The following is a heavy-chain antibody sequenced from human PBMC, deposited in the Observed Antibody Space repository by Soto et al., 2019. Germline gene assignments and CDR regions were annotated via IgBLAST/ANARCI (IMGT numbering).Heavy chain of an antibody. CDR1: GGSISSSSYY. J-gene: IGHJ6*03. V-gene: IGHV4-39*01. CDR2: IYYSGST. D-gene: IGHD5-12*01. Sequence: SETLSLTCTVSGGSISSSSYYWGWIRHPPGKGLEWIGSIYYSGSTYYNPSLKSRVTISVDTSKNQFSLKLSSVTAADTAVYYCARQRGYSGYDYYYYYMDVWGKGTTVTV. CDR3: ARQRGYSGYDYYYYYMDV.